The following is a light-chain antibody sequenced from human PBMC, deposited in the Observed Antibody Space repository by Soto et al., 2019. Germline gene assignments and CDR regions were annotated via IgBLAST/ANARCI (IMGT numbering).Light chain of an antibody. CDR2: SAS. J-gene: IGKJ1*01. CDR3: QSNYILSWT. CDR1: QYIGNY. Sequence: DIQVTQSPPSLSASVGDRVTITCRASQYIGNYLNWYQHKPGKAPQLLIYSASTLNIGVPSRFSGSGSGTDFTLTISTLHPDDFASYYCQSNYILSWTFGQGTKVE. V-gene: IGKV1-39*01.